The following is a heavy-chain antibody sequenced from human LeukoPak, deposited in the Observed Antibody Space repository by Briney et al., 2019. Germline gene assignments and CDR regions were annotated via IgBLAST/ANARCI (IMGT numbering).Heavy chain of an antibody. D-gene: IGHD3-10*01. CDR1: GFTFSSYC. J-gene: IGHJ4*02. Sequence: GGSLRLSCAASGFTFSSYCMHWVRQAPGKGLEWVAVISYDGSNKYYADSVKGRFTISRDNSKNTLYLQMNSLSAADTAVYYCARETKREYYFDYWGQGTLVTVSS. CDR3: ARETKREYYFDY. V-gene: IGHV3-30*03. CDR2: ISYDGSNK.